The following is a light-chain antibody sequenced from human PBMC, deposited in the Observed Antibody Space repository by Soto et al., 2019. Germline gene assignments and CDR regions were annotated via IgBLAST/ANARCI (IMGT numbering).Light chain of an antibody. J-gene: IGKJ1*01. CDR1: QGIGIT. CDR3: QQYGSSGT. V-gene: IGKV3-20*01. Sequence: EIVMTQSPATLSVSPGERVTLSCRASQGIGITLAWYRQEPGQAPRLLIYGASSRATGIPDRFSGSGSGTDFTLTISRLEPEDFAVYYCQQYGSSGTFGQGTKVDI. CDR2: GAS.